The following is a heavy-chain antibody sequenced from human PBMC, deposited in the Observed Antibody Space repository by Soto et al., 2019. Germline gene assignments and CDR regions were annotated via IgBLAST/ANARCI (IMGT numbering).Heavy chain of an antibody. D-gene: IGHD1-1*01. Sequence: ASVKVSCKASGYTFSTYGMHWVRQAPGQSLEWMGWLNGGTGQTRYSQRSQDRVIITRDTSASTGYMELSSLRSEDTAVYYCARGKGMEENYFYYGMDVWGHGTTVTVSS. CDR2: LNGGTGQT. V-gene: IGHV1-3*01. J-gene: IGHJ6*02. CDR3: ARGKGMEENYFYYGMDV. CDR1: GYTFSTYG.